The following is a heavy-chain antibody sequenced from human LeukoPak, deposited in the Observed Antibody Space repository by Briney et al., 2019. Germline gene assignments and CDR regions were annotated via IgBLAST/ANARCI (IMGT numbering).Heavy chain of an antibody. D-gene: IGHD3-22*01. V-gene: IGHV3-74*01. CDR1: GFTFSRYW. Sequence: GGSLRLSCEASGFTFSRYWMHWVRQAPGKGLVWVSRIKSDGKTNYADSVKGRFTISRDNAKNTISLQMDSLRAEDTGVYYCARAPSEVGGYYPEYFRHWGQGTLVTVSS. CDR3: ARAPSEVGGYYPEYFRH. CDR2: IKSDGKT. J-gene: IGHJ1*01.